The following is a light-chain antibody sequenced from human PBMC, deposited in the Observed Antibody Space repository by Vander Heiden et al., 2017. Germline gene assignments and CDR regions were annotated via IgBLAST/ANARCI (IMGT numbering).Light chain of an antibody. CDR1: QSISSY. Sequence: DIQMTQSPSSLSASVGDRVTITCRASQSISSYLNWYQQKPGKAPKLLIYAASSLQSGVPSRFSGSGSGTDFTLTIRMLQPEDFATYYCQQSDSTPYTFGQGTKLEIK. CDR3: QQSDSTPYT. CDR2: AAS. V-gene: IGKV1-39*01. J-gene: IGKJ2*01.